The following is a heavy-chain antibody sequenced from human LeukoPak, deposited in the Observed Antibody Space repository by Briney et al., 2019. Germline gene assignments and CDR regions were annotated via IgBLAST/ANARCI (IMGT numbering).Heavy chain of an antibody. Sequence: RHGESLKISCKGSGYSFTSYWIGWVRQMPGKGLEWMGNIYPGDSDTRYSPSFQGQVTISADKSISTAYLQWSSLKASDTAMYYCARPYYYGSGSYYEIDYWGQGTLVTVSS. D-gene: IGHD3-10*01. V-gene: IGHV5-51*01. CDR1: GYSFTSYW. CDR2: IYPGDSDT. CDR3: ARPYYYGSGSYYEIDY. J-gene: IGHJ4*02.